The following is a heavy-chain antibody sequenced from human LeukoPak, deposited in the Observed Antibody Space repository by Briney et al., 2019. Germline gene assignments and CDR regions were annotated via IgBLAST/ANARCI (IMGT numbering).Heavy chain of an antibody. D-gene: IGHD3-22*01. CDR2: INPNSGGT. V-gene: IGHV1-2*02. Sequence: ASVKVSFKASGYTFTGYYMRWVRQAPGQGLEWMGWINPNSGGTNYAQKFQGRVTMTRDTSISTAYMELSRLRSDDTAVYYCARDFGSIINYDSSRNEYFQNWGQGTLVTASS. CDR1: GYTFTGYY. J-gene: IGHJ1*01. CDR3: ARDFGSIINYDSSRNEYFQN.